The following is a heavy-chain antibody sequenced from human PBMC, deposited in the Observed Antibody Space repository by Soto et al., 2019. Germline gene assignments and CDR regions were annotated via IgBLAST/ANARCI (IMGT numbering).Heavy chain of an antibody. CDR3: ARDSGELLVRRGFYYYYMHV. CDR1: GVTFSSFS. CDR2: ILSSSGSI. Sequence: GGSLRLSCAASGVTFSSFSFNWVRQAPGKGLEWVSFILSSSGSIYYADSVKGRFTISRDNAKNSLYLQMNSLKDEDTAVYYCARDSGELLVRRGFYYYYMHVWGKGIMVTVSS. D-gene: IGHD6-6*01. V-gene: IGHV3-21*01. J-gene: IGHJ6*03.